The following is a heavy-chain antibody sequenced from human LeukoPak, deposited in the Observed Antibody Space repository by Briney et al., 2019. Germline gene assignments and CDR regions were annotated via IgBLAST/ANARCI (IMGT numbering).Heavy chain of an antibody. V-gene: IGHV1-69*06. CDR1: GGTFSSHA. J-gene: IGHJ1*01. Sequence: SVKVPCKASGGTFSSHAISWVRQAPGQGLEWMGGIIPIFGTANYAQKFQGRVTITADKSTSTAYMELSSLRSEDTAVYYCASITMVRGVISYFQHWGQGTLVTVSS. D-gene: IGHD3-10*01. CDR2: IIPIFGTA. CDR3: ASITMVRGVISYFQH.